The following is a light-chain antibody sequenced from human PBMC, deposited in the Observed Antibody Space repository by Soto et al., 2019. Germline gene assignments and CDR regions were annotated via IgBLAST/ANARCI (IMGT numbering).Light chain of an antibody. Sequence: EIVLTQSPGTLSLSPGERATLSCRASQSVSSSYLAWYQQKPGQAPRLLIYDASTRATGIPARFSGRGSGTDFTLTISSLQSEDFAVYYCQQCNNWPPITLGQGTRLEIK. J-gene: IGKJ5*01. CDR1: QSVSSSY. CDR3: QQCNNWPPIT. V-gene: IGKV3D-20*02. CDR2: DAS.